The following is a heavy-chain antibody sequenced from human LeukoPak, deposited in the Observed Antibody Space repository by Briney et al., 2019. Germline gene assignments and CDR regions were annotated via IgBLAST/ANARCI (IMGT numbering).Heavy chain of an antibody. D-gene: IGHD5-18*01. CDR2: INPNSGGT. Sequence: ASVKVSCKASGYTFTGYYMHWVRQAPGQGLEWMGWINPNSGGTNYAQKFQGRVTMTRDTSISTAYTELSRLRSDDTAVYYCARGVRVATAITAIDYWGQGTLVTVSS. CDR3: ARGVRVATAITAIDY. J-gene: IGHJ4*02. CDR1: GYTFTGYY. V-gene: IGHV1-2*02.